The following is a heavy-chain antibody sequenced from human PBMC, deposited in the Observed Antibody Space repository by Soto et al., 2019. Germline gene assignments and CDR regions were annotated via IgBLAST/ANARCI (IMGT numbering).Heavy chain of an antibody. J-gene: IGHJ4*02. Sequence: PGGSLRLSCAASGFTFSSYAMSWVRQAPGKGLEWVSAISGSGGSTYYADSVKGRFTISRDNSKNTLYLQMNSLRAEDTAVYYCALPPPRGYCSGGSCLPLSYFDYWGQGTLVTVSS. CDR2: ISGSGGST. D-gene: IGHD2-15*01. CDR3: ALPPPRGYCSGGSCLPLSYFDY. CDR1: GFTFSSYA. V-gene: IGHV3-23*01.